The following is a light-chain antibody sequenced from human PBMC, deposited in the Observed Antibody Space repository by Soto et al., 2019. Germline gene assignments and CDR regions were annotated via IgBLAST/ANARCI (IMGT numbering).Light chain of an antibody. CDR2: SNN. CDR3: AAWYDSLNGSWV. J-gene: IGLJ3*02. CDR1: SSNIGSNT. Sequence: QSVLTQPPSASGTPGQRVTISCSGSSSNIGSNTVNWYQQLPGTAPKLLIYSNNQRPSGVLDRFSGSKSGTSASRAISGLQSEDEADYYCAAWYDSLNGSWVFGGGTKLTVL. V-gene: IGLV1-44*01.